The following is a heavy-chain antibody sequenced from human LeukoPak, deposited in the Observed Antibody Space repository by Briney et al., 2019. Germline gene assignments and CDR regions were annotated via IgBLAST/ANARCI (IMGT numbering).Heavy chain of an antibody. Sequence: GGSLRLSCAASGFTFDDYAMHWVRQAPGKGLEWVSGISWNSGSIGYADSVKGPFTISRDNAKNSLYLQMNSLRAEDTSLYYCAKATYDILTDYFDYWGQGTLVTVSS. J-gene: IGHJ4*02. V-gene: IGHV3-9*01. CDR1: GFTFDDYA. CDR2: ISWNSGSI. CDR3: AKATYDILTDYFDY. D-gene: IGHD3-9*01.